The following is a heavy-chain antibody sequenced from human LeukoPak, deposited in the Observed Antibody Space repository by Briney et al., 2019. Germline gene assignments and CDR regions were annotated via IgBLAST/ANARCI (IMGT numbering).Heavy chain of an antibody. J-gene: IGHJ4*02. D-gene: IGHD1-26*01. Sequence: GASVKVSCKASGYTFTGYYMHWVRQAPGQGLEWMGWINPNSGGTNYAQKFQGRVTMTRDTSISTAYMELSRLRSDDTAVYYCARDLGEWELRRNFDYWGQGTLVTVSS. CDR2: INPNSGGT. CDR1: GYTFTGYY. CDR3: ARDLGEWELRRNFDY. V-gene: IGHV1-2*02.